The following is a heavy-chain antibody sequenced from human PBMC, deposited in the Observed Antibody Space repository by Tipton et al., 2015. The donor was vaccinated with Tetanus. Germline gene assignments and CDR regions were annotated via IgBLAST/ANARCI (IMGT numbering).Heavy chain of an antibody. Sequence: SLRLSCAASGFIFSSYDIHWVRQAPGMGLEWVAVISFDGSKKYYADSVEGRFTISRDNSKNTLYLQMNSLRAEDTAVYYCARGLYYYDSSGYFQGDYWGQGTLVTVSS. V-gene: IGHV3-30*03. CDR3: ARGLYYYDSSGYFQGDY. D-gene: IGHD3-22*01. CDR1: GFIFSSYD. CDR2: ISFDGSKK. J-gene: IGHJ4*02.